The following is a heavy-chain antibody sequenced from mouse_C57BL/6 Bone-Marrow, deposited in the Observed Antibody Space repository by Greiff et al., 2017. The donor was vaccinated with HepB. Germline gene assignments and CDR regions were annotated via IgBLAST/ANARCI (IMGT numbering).Heavy chain of an antibody. CDR3: ARKGSMGAY. CDR1: GYPLPSYW. D-gene: IGHD2-10*02. Sequence: QVQLKQPGAERVKPGAPVKLSCRASGYPLPSYWMHGVKQRPGQGLEWIGMIHPNGGSINYNEKFKSKATLTVDKSSSTAYRQLSSLTSEDSGVYYCARKGSMGAYWGQGTLVTVSA. CDR2: IHPNGGSI. V-gene: IGHV1-64*01. J-gene: IGHJ3*01.